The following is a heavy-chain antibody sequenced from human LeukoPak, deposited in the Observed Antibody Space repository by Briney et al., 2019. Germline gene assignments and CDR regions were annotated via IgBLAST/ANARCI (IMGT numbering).Heavy chain of an antibody. CDR3: AKVGETDNIDY. V-gene: IGHV1-2*02. CDR2: INPNSGGT. Sequence: ASVTVSFKASGYTFTVYYIHWVRQAPGQGREWMGWINPNSGGTNSAQKFQGRVTMTRDTSISTAYMELSRLRYDDTAIYYCAKVGETDNIDYWGQGTLVTVSS. D-gene: IGHD2-21*01. J-gene: IGHJ4*02. CDR1: GYTFTVYY.